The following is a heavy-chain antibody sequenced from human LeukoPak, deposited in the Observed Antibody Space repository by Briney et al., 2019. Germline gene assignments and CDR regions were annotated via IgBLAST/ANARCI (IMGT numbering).Heavy chain of an antibody. J-gene: IGHJ5*02. Sequence: TGGSLRLSCAASGFTFSSYGMHWVRQAPGKGLEWVAVIWYDGSNKYYADSVKGRFTISRDNSKNTLYLQMNSLRAEDAAVYYCARDQGYYDANNWFDPWGQGTLVTVSS. V-gene: IGHV3-33*01. CDR3: ARDQGYYDANNWFDP. CDR2: IWYDGSNK. D-gene: IGHD1-26*01. CDR1: GFTFSSYG.